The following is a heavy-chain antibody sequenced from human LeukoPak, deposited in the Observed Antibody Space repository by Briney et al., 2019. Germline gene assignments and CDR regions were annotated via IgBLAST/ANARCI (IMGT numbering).Heavy chain of an antibody. CDR1: GFTFSSYW. CDR2: INSDGSSI. D-gene: IGHD6-19*01. CDR3: ARDYSGWSRDY. V-gene: IGHV3-74*03. Sequence: GGSLRLSCAASGFTFSSYWMHWVRQAPGKGLVWVSRINSDGSSIMYADSVKGRFTISRDNAKNSLYLQMNSLRAEDTAVYFCARDYSGWSRDYWGQGTLVTVSS. J-gene: IGHJ4*02.